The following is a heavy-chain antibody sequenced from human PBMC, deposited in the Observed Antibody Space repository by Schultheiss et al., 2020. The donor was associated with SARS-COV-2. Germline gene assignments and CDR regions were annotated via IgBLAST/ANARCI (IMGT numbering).Heavy chain of an antibody. CDR2: IYYSGST. CDR1: GGSISSSSYY. CDR3: ARVETVATFFDY. V-gene: IGHV4-39*07. Sequence: GSLRLSCTVSGGSISSSSYYWGWIRQPPGKGLEWIGSIYYSGSTYYNPSLKSRVTISVDTSKNQFSLKLSSVTAEDTAVYYCARVETVATFFDYWGQGTPVTVSS. D-gene: IGHD4-23*01. J-gene: IGHJ4*02.